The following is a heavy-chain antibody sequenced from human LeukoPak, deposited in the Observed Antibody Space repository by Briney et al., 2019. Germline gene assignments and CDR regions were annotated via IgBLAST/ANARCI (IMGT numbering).Heavy chain of an antibody. J-gene: IGHJ5*02. D-gene: IGHD6-19*01. CDR2: IIPIFGTA. Sequence: SVKVSFKASGGTFSSYAISWVRQAPGQGLEWMGGIIPIFGTANYAQKFQGRVTITADESTSTAYMELSSLRSEDTAVYYCARDKEDSSGWASWFDPWGQGTLVTVSS. CDR1: GGTFSSYA. V-gene: IGHV1-69*13. CDR3: ARDKEDSSGWASWFDP.